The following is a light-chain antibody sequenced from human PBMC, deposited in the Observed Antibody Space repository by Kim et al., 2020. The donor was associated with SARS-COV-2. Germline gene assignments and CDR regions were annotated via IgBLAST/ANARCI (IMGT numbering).Light chain of an antibody. CDR1: SSDIGAYNY. J-gene: IGLJ3*02. CDR2: DVS. CDR3: TSYTGSGTWV. V-gene: IGLV2-14*04. Sequence: GHAVIIACTGTSSDIGAYNYVSWFQQHPGKVPKVIISDVSDRPSGVSNRFSGSKSGNTASLSISRLQPDDEADYYCTSYTGSGTWVFGGGTQLTVL.